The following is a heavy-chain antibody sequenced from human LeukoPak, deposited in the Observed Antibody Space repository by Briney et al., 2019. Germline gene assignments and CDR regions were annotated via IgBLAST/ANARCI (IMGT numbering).Heavy chain of an antibody. V-gene: IGHV1-46*01. Sequence: ASVKVSCKASGYTFTSYYMHWVRQAPGQGLEWMGIINPSGGSTSYAQKFQGRVTMTRDMSTSTVYMELSSLRSEDTAVYYCARGGDIVVVVAATPNYYYYYMDVWGKGTTVTVSS. CDR3: ARGGDIVVVVAATPNYYYYYMDV. D-gene: IGHD2-15*01. CDR2: INPSGGST. CDR1: GYTFTSYY. J-gene: IGHJ6*03.